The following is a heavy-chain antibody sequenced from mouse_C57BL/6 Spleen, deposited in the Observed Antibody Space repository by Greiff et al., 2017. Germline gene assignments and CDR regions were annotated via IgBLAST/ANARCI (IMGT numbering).Heavy chain of an antibody. D-gene: IGHD3-1*01. Sequence: VQLQQSGAELVKPGASVKISCKASGYAFSSYWMNWVQQRPGKGLEWIGQIYPGDGDTNYNGKFKGKATLTADKSSSTAYMQLSSLTSEDSAVYFCARWGTALAVLYFDYWGQGTTLTVSS. V-gene: IGHV1-80*01. CDR3: ARWGTALAVLYFDY. CDR1: GYAFSSYW. CDR2: IYPGDGDT. J-gene: IGHJ2*01.